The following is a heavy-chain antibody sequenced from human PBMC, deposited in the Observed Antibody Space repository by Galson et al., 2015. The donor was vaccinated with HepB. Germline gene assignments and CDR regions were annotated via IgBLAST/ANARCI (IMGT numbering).Heavy chain of an antibody. CDR2: ISYDGSNK. Sequence: SLRLSCAASGFTFSSYGMHWVRQAPGKGLEWVAVISYDGSNKYYADSVKGRFTISRDNSKNTLYLQMNSLRAEDTAVYYCAKDRGGGATFRGVPDYWGQGTLVTVSS. CDR1: GFTFSSYG. J-gene: IGHJ4*02. V-gene: IGHV3-30*18. CDR3: AKDRGGGATFRGVPDY. D-gene: IGHD1-26*01.